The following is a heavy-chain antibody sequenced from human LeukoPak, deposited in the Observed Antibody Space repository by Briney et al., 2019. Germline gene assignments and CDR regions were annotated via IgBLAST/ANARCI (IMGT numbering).Heavy chain of an antibody. Sequence: SEALSLTCAVYGGSFSGYYWSWIRQPPGKGLEWIGEINHSGSTNYNPSLKSRVTISVDTSKNQFSLKLSSVTAADTAVYYCARVQRRLDDRYCSSTSCYRVYAFDIWGQGTMVTVSS. CDR1: GGSFSGYY. CDR2: INHSGST. CDR3: ARVQRRLDDRYCSSTSCYRVYAFDI. J-gene: IGHJ3*02. D-gene: IGHD2-2*02. V-gene: IGHV4-34*01.